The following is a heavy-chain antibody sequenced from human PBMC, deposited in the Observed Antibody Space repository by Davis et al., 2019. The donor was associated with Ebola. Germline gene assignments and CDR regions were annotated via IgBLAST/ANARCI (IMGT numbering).Heavy chain of an antibody. Sequence: GESLKISCAASGFTFSSYSMNWVRQAPGKGLEWVSSISSSSSYIYYADSVKGRFTISRDNAKNSLYLQMNSLRAEDTAVYYCASQLRFLEWLDNYWGQGTLVTVSS. V-gene: IGHV3-21*01. CDR1: GFTFSSYS. CDR3: ASQLRFLEWLDNY. CDR2: ISSSSSYI. D-gene: IGHD3-3*01. J-gene: IGHJ4*02.